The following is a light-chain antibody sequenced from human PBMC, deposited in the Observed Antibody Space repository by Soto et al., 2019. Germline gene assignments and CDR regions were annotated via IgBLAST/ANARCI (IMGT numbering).Light chain of an antibody. Sequence: EIVLTQSPATLSLSPGERATLSCRASQSVSSYLAWYQQKPGQAPRLLIYDASNRATGIPARFSGSGSETDFTLTISSLEPEDFAGYYCQQRRTFGQGTKVEIK. CDR1: QSVSSY. CDR2: DAS. CDR3: QQRRT. V-gene: IGKV3-11*01. J-gene: IGKJ1*01.